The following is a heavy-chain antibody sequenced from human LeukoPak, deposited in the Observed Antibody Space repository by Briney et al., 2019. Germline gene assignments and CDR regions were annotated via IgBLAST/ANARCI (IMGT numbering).Heavy chain of an antibody. CDR1: GFTFSSYG. CDR3: ARGSPYYYDSSGYLDY. V-gene: IGHV3-23*01. J-gene: IGHJ4*02. CDR2: ISGSGGST. Sequence: GGTLRLSCAASGFTFSSYGMSWVRQAPGKGLEWVSAISGSGGSTYYADSVKGRFTISRDNSKNTLYLQMNSLRAEDTAVYYCARGSPYYYDSSGYLDYWGQGTLVTVSS. D-gene: IGHD3-22*01.